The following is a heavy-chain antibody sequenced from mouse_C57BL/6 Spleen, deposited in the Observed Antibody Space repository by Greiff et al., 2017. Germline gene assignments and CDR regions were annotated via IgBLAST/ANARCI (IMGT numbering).Heavy chain of an antibody. J-gene: IGHJ2*01. Sequence: EVQLLQSGPELVKPGASVKISCKASGYTFTDYYMNWVKQNHGKSLEWIGDINPNNGGTSYNQKFKGKATLTVDNSSSTAYMELRSLTSEDSAVYYCARSYYTNTYNYWGQGTTLTVSS. CDR2: INPNNGGT. V-gene: IGHV1-26*01. CDR1: GYTFTDYY. CDR3: ARSYYTNTYNY. D-gene: IGHD2-5*01.